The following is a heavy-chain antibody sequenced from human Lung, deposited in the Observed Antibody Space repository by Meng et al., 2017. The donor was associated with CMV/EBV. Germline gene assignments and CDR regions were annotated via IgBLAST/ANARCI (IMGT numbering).Heavy chain of an antibody. J-gene: IGHJ4*02. D-gene: IGHD3-3*01. CDR3: AHRIFWSGYYDY. CDR1: GFSLSTDGVG. CDR2: ICWNDDK. V-gene: IGHV2-5*01. Sequence: FSGFSLSTDGVGVGWIRQPPGKDLEWFALICWNDDKRYRPSLRNRLTVTKDTYKNQVVLTMTNMDPVDTATYYCAHRIFWSGYYDYWGQGILVTVSS.